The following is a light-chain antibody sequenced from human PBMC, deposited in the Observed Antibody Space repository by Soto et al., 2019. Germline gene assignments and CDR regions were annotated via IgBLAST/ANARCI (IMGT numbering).Light chain of an antibody. CDR3: SSYTSSSIDV. CDR1: SSDVGSYNR. V-gene: IGLV2-18*02. CDR2: DVS. Sequence: QSALTQPPSVSGSPGQSVTISCTGTSSDVGSYNRVSWYQQPPGAAPKLLIHDVSYRPSGVPDRFSGSKSGNTASLTISGLHAEDEADYYCSSYTSSSIDVFGTGTKLTVL. J-gene: IGLJ1*01.